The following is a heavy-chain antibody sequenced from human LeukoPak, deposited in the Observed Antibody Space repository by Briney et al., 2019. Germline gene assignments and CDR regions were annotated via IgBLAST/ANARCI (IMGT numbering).Heavy chain of an antibody. V-gene: IGHV3-23*01. D-gene: IGHD3-10*01. CDR3: TGNYYGSGSYADFDY. CDR1: GFTFGNYV. Sequence: GGSLRLSCAASGFTFGNYVMTWVRQAPGKGLEWVSSVSGSGAVTHYADSVQGRFTISRDNSKNTLYLQVNSVRAEDTAVYYCTGNYYGSGSYADFDYWGQGTLVTVSS. J-gene: IGHJ4*02. CDR2: VSGSGAVT.